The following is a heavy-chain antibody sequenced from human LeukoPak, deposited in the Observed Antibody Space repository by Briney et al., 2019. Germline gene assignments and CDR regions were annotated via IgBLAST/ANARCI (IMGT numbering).Heavy chain of an antibody. D-gene: IGHD3-22*01. Sequence: EASVKVSCKASGYTFTSYDINWVRQATGQGLEWMGWMNPNRGDTGYAQKFQGRVTMTRNTSISTAYMELSSLRSEDTAVYYCASHRRDCSGSYVGGDSSGYSLDYWGQGTLVTVSS. CDR3: ASHRRDCSGSYVGGDSSGYSLDY. V-gene: IGHV1-8*01. CDR1: GYTFTSYD. CDR2: MNPNRGDT. J-gene: IGHJ4*02.